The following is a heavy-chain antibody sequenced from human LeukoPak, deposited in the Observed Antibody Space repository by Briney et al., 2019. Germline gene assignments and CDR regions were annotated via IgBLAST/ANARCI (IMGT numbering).Heavy chain of an antibody. CDR2: ISGSGGST. Sequence: GGAPRLSCAASGFTFSSYAMSWGRQAPGEGGEGVSAISGSGGSTYYADSVKGRFTISRDNSKNTLYLPMNSLRAEDTAVYYCAKDYLVYYGSGSYYSHFDYWGQGTLVTVSS. J-gene: IGHJ4*02. V-gene: IGHV3-23*01. CDR1: GFTFSSYA. CDR3: AKDYLVYYGSGSYYSHFDY. D-gene: IGHD3-10*01.